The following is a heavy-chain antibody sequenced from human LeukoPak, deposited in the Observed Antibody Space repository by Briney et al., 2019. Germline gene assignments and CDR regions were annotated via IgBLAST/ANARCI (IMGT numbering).Heavy chain of an antibody. CDR2: ISGSGDNT. CDR1: GFTFSSYA. V-gene: IGHV3-23*01. J-gene: IGHJ4*02. D-gene: IGHD3-22*01. CDR3: AKGSYYDSSGSFYFDY. Sequence: PGGSLRLSCEAYGFTFSSYAMSWVRQAPGKGLEWVSGISGSGDNTYYADSVKGRFTISRDNSKNTLYVQVNSLGTEDTAAYYCAKGSYYDSSGSFYFDYWGQGTLVTVSS.